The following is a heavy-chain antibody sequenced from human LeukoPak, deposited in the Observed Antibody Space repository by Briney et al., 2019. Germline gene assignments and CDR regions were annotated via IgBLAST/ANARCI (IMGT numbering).Heavy chain of an antibody. Sequence: ASVKVSCKASGYTFTSYYMHWVRQAPGQGLEWMGWISAYNGNTNYAQKLQGRVTMTTDTSTSTAYMELRSLRSDDTAVYYCARQTYFDSWGYFDYWGQGTLVTVSS. CDR3: ARQTYFDSWGYFDY. J-gene: IGHJ4*02. CDR2: ISAYNGNT. CDR1: GYTFTSYY. V-gene: IGHV1-18*04. D-gene: IGHD3-9*01.